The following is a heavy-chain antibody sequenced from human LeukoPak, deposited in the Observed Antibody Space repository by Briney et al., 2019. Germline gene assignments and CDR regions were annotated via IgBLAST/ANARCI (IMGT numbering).Heavy chain of an antibody. V-gene: IGHV4-34*01. CDR3: ARQSSYGDYPFDY. Sequence: SETLSLTGAVYGVSFSGYYWGWIRPPPGKGLEWIGEINHSGSTNYNPSLKSRVTISVDTSKNQFSLKLSSVTAADTAMYYCARQSSYGDYPFDYWGQGTLVTVSS. D-gene: IGHD4-17*01. CDR2: INHSGST. CDR1: GVSFSGYY. J-gene: IGHJ4*02.